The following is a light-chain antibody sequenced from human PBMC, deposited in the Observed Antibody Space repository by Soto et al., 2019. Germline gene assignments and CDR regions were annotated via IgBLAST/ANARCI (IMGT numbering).Light chain of an antibody. J-gene: IGKJ1*01. CDR3: LQHDSYPWT. V-gene: IGKV1-17*03. CDR2: GAS. Sequence: DIQITQSPGSLSSCLGDIVTITCRASQGISNYLAWFQQKPGKVPKRLIYGASNLESGVPSRFSGSGSGTEFTLTISNLQPEDSATYYCLQHDSYPWTFGQGTKVDIK. CDR1: QGISNY.